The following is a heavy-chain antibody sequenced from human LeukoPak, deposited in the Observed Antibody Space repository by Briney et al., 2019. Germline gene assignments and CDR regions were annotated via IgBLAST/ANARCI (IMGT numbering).Heavy chain of an antibody. CDR1: GFTFSSYA. Sequence: GGSLRLSCAASGFTFSSYAMHWVRQAPGKGLEWVAVISYDGSNKYYADSVKGRFTISRDNSKNTLYLQMNSLRAEDTAVYYCARASIVATRYYFYGMDVWGKGTTVIVSS. V-gene: IGHV3-30-3*01. CDR2: ISYDGSNK. CDR3: ARASIVATRYYFYGMDV. J-gene: IGHJ6*04. D-gene: IGHD5-12*01.